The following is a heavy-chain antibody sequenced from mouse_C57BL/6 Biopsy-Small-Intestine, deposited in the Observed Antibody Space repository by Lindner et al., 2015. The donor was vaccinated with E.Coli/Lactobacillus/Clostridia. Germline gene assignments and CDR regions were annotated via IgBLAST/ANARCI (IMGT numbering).Heavy chain of an antibody. J-gene: IGHJ2*01. CDR1: YSFTDYN. CDR2: ITPNYGTT. CDR3: ARHGNYFDY. Sequence: VQLQESGPELVKPGASSEDILQGFWYSFTDYNMNWVKQSNGKSLEWIGVITPNYGTTSYNQKFKGKATLTVDQSSSTAYMQLNSLTSEDSAVYYCARHGNYFDYWGQGTTLTVSS. D-gene: IGHD2-1*01. V-gene: IGHV1-39*01.